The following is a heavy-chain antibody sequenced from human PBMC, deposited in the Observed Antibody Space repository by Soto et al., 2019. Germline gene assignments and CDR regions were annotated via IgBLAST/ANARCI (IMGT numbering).Heavy chain of an antibody. CDR2: ISSSSSTI. Sequence: PGGSLRLSCAASGFTFSSYSMNWVRQAPGKGLEWVSYISSSSSTIYYADSVKGRFTISRDNAKNSLYLQMNSLRAEDTAVYYCARDVAYYDILTGFKVRYGMDVWGQGTTVTGSS. J-gene: IGHJ6*02. CDR3: ARDVAYYDILTGFKVRYGMDV. V-gene: IGHV3-48*01. D-gene: IGHD3-9*01. CDR1: GFTFSSYS.